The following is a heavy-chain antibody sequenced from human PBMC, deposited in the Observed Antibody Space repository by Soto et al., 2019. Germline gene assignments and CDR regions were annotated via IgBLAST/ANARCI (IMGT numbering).Heavy chain of an antibody. D-gene: IGHD6-13*01. CDR2: IYYSGST. V-gene: IGHV4-59*06. CDR1: GGSISSYY. J-gene: IGHJ4*02. Sequence: NPSGTLSLTCTVSGGSISSYYWSWIRQHPGKGLEWIGYIYYSGSTYYNPSLKSRVTISVDTSKNQFSLKLSSVTAADTAVYYCAREDSSSWFGVSRTNYWGQGTLVTVSS. CDR3: AREDSSSWFGVSRTNY.